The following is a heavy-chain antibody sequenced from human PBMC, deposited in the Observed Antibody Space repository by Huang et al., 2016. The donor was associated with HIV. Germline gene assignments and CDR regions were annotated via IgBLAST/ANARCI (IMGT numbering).Heavy chain of an antibody. CDR3: ARDLAAAGTGAFDI. V-gene: IGHV4-30-2*01. D-gene: IGHD6-13*01. J-gene: IGHJ3*02. Sequence: QLQLQESGSGLVKPSQTLSLTCAVSGGSISSGAYSWSWIRKPPGKGLEWIGYIYHSGSTYYNPSLKSRVTISVDRSKNQFSLKLSSVTAADTAVYYCARDLAAAGTGAFDIWGQGTMVTVSS. CDR1: GGSISSGAYS. CDR2: IYHSGST.